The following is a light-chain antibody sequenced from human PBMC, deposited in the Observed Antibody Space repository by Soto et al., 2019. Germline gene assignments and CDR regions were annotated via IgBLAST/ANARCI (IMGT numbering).Light chain of an antibody. J-gene: IGLJ1*01. CDR2: IND. CDR1: SSNIGDNP. CDR3: AAWDDSLNAL. Sequence: QSVLAQPPSASGTPGQRITISCSVSSSNIGDNPVNWYQQLPGAAPKLLIYINDQRPSGVPDRFSGSKSGTSASLAISGLQPEDEADYYCAAWDDSLNALFGTGTKVTLL. V-gene: IGLV1-44*01.